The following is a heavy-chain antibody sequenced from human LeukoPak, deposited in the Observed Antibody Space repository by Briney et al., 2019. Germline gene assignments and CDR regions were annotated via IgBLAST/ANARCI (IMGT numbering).Heavy chain of an antibody. Sequence: PSETLSLTCAVYGGSFSGYYWSWIRQPPGKGLEWIGEINHSGSTNYNPSLKSRVTISVDTSKNQFSLKLSSVTAADTAVYYCARGGKIAVVGTRSPQYFHHWGQGTLVTVSS. CDR1: GGSFSGYY. D-gene: IGHD6-19*01. CDR3: ARGGKIAVVGTRSPQYFHH. V-gene: IGHV4-34*01. J-gene: IGHJ1*01. CDR2: INHSGST.